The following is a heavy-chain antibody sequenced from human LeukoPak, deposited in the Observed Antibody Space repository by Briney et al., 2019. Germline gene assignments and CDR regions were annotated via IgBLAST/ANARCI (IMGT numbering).Heavy chain of an antibody. CDR2: ISSSSSYI. CDR3: ARDQHPGAVADWFDP. CDR1: GFTFSSYS. J-gene: IGHJ5*02. V-gene: IGHV3-21*01. Sequence: GGSLRLSCAASGFTFSSYSMNWVRQAPGKGLEWVSSISSSSSYIYYADSVKGRFTISRDNAKNSLYLQMNSLRAEDTAVYYCARDQHPGAVADWFDPWGQGTLVTVSS. D-gene: IGHD6-19*01.